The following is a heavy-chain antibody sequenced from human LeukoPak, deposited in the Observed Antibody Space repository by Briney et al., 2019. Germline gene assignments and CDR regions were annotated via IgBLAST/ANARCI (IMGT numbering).Heavy chain of an antibody. Sequence: ASVKVSCKASAYTFTGYYMHWVRQAPGQGLEWMGWINPNSGGTNYAQKFQGRVTMTRDTSISTAYMELSRLRSDDTAMYYCARDLSSGSYASTFHIWGQGTVVTVSS. D-gene: IGHD1-26*01. CDR2: INPNSGGT. CDR3: ARDLSSGSYASTFHI. CDR1: AYTFTGYY. V-gene: IGHV1-2*02. J-gene: IGHJ3*02.